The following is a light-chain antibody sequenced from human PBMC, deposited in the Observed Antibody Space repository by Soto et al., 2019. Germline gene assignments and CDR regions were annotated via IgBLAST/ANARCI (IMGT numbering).Light chain of an antibody. CDR3: QQYANWPLT. Sequence: EIVMTQSPATLSVSPGQSATLSCRASQTVSSNLAWYHQKPGQAPRLLIYVASTRATGIPARFSGSGSATEFTLTISSLQSEDFGVYYCQQYANWPLTFGGGTKVEIQ. J-gene: IGKJ4*01. V-gene: IGKV3-15*01. CDR1: QTVSSN. CDR2: VAS.